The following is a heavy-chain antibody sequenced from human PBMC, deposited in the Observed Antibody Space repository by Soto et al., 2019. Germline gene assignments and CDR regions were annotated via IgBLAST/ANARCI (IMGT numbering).Heavy chain of an antibody. CDR2: IYYSGST. V-gene: IGHV4-59*01. Sequence: LSLTCTVSGGSISSYYWSWIRQPPGRGLEWIGYIYYSGSTNYNPSLKSRVTISVDTSKNQFSLKLSSVTAADTAVYYCASMANDAFDIWGQGTMVTVSS. CDR3: ASMANDAFDI. CDR1: GGSISSYY. D-gene: IGHD5-12*01. J-gene: IGHJ3*02.